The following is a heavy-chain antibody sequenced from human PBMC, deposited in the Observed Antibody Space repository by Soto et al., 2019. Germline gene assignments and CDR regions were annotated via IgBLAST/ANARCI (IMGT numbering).Heavy chain of an antibody. V-gene: IGHV4-34*01. D-gene: IGHD3-16*01. CDR2: NNHSGST. CDR1: GGSFSGYY. Sequence: SETLSLTCAVYGGSFSGYYWSWIRQPPGKGLEWIGENNHSGSTNYNPSLKSRVTISVGTSKNQFSLKLSSVTAADTAVYYCARGRGKGISYYYYYMDVWGKGTTVTVSS. J-gene: IGHJ6*03. CDR3: ARGRGKGISYYYYYMDV.